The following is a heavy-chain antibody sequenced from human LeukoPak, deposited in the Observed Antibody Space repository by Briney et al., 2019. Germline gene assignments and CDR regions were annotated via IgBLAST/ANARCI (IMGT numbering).Heavy chain of an antibody. Sequence: GASLKISCKASGSIFTNYWIGWVRPMPGKGLEWMAIISPANSDTRYSPSFQGQVTISADKSISTDYLQWSSLKASDTAMYYCARPACSSTSCYLYFQYWGQGTLVTVSS. J-gene: IGHJ1*01. D-gene: IGHD2-2*01. V-gene: IGHV5-51*01. CDR1: GSIFTNYW. CDR3: ARPACSSTSCYLYFQY. CDR2: ISPANSDT.